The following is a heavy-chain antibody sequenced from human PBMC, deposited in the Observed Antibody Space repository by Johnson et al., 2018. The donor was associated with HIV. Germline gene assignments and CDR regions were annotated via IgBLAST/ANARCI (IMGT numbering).Heavy chain of an antibody. CDR3: VGVKFYDPDAFDI. CDR2: IRYYGNNK. CDR1: GLTFSSYG. D-gene: IGHD3-16*01. J-gene: IGHJ3*02. V-gene: IGHV3-30*02. Sequence: QVQLVESGGGVVQPGGSLRLSCAASGLTFSSYGMHWVRQAPGKGLEWMAFIRYYGNNKYYADSVKGRFTISRDNSKNTLYLQMNSLRADDTAVYYCVGVKFYDPDAFDIWGQGTMVTVSS.